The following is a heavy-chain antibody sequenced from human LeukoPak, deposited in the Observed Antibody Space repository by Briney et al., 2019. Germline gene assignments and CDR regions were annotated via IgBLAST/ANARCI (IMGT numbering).Heavy chain of an antibody. V-gene: IGHV4-31*03. Sequence: SETLSLTCTVSGSSINSGGYYWSWIRQHPGKGLEWIGYIYYSGSTFYNPSLKSRVTISVDTSKNQFSLKLSSVTAADTAVYYCARSLGKFDYWGQGTLVTVSS. CDR1: GSSINSGGYY. J-gene: IGHJ4*02. CDR2: IYYSGST. D-gene: IGHD3-10*01. CDR3: ARSLGKFDY.